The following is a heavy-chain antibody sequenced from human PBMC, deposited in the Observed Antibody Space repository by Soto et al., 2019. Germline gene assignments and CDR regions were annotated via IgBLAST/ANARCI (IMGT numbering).Heavy chain of an antibody. CDR1: RGPFSSYA. CDR3: ERGKIGALPKPPYCCMDV. J-gene: IGHJ6*02. V-gene: IGHV1-69*06. CDR2: IIPIFGTA. Sequence: SVKVSCKASRGPFSSYANSWVRQAPGHGLEWMGGIIPIFGTANYAQKFQGRVTITADKSTSTAYMELSSMRSEDTAVSSCERGKIGALPKPPYCCMDVWGHGTAVTVS. D-gene: IGHD2-15*01.